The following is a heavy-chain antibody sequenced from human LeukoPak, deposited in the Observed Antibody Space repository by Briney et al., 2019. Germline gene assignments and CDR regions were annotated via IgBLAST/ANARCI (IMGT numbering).Heavy chain of an antibody. CDR2: IYYTGNT. CDR1: GGSISSSSYY. Sequence: PSETLSLTCTVSGGSISSSSYYWGWIRQPPGKGLEWIGSIYYTGNTYYNPSLKNRVTISVDTSKNQFSLKLSSVTAADTAVYYCARHSGSTVTTDSDYWGQGTLVTVSS. V-gene: IGHV4-39*01. J-gene: IGHJ4*02. D-gene: IGHD4-11*01. CDR3: ARHSGSTVTTDSDY.